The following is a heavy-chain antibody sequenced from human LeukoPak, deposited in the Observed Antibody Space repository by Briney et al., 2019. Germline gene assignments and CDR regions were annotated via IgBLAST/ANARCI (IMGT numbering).Heavy chain of an antibody. CDR2: ISYREST. J-gene: IGHJ4*02. CDR3: ATRFPDFGDYVPYFDY. V-gene: IGHV4-31*11. Sequence: SETLSLTCAVSGDSISSVNYFWRWIPKHPGKGLDWIVYISYRESTYYNPTVRSRVSISLDTSKNHLSLWLSSVTVADTAVYYCATRFPDFGDYVPYFDYWGQGTLVTVSS. D-gene: IGHD4-17*01. CDR1: GDSISSVNYF.